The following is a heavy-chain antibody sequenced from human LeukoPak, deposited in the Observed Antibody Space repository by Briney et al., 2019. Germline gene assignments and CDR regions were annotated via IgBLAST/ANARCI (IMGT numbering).Heavy chain of an antibody. Sequence: SETLSLTCAVYGESFSGYYWSWIRQPPGKGLEWIGEINDSGSTNQNSSLKSRVTTSIDTSKSQFSLKLSSVTAADTAVYYCARVTRFNQFGVLWFDYWGQGTLVTVSS. V-gene: IGHV4-34*01. J-gene: IGHJ4*02. D-gene: IGHD3-10*01. CDR2: INDSGST. CDR1: GESFSGYY. CDR3: ARVTRFNQFGVLWFDY.